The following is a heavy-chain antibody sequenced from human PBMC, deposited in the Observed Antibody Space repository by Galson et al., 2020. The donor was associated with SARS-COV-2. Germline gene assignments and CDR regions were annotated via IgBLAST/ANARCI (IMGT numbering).Heavy chain of an antibody. J-gene: IGHJ4*02. V-gene: IGHV3-66*01. CDR1: GFTVSSNY. Sequence: GGSLRLSCAASGFTVSSNYMNWVRQAPGKGLEWVSVIYSGGSTYYADSVKGRFTISRDNSKNTLYLQMNSLRAEDTAVYYCARAQRLWFWELLSFDYWGQGTLVTVSS. D-gene: IGHD3-10*01. CDR3: ARAQRLWFWELLSFDY. CDR2: IYSGGST.